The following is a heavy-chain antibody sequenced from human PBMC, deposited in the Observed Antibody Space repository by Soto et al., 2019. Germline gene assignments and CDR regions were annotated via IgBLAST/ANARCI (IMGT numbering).Heavy chain of an antibody. V-gene: IGHV4-30-4*01. CDR1: GDSLSSADYC. CDR3: AREESGLFDY. CDR2: ICYSGST. J-gene: IGHJ4*02. Sequence: QVQLQESGPGLVKPSQTLSLTCTVSGDSLSSADYCWSWIRQAPGKGLEWIGYICYSGSTYHNPSFKSRTSMSVDTSKKQFSLKLTSVTAADTAVYYCAREESGLFDYWGQGRLVTVSS. D-gene: IGHD5-12*01.